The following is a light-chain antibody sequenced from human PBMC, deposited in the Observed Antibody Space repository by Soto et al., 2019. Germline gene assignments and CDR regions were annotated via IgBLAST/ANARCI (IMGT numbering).Light chain of an antibody. CDR3: QQYGSSPVT. V-gene: IGKV3-20*01. CDR1: QSVTSSN. J-gene: IGKJ3*01. Sequence: EIVLTQSPGTLSLSPGERATLSCRASQSVTSSNLAWYQQTPGQAPRLLIYGASSRATGIPDRFSGSGSGTDFTLTINRLQPEDFAVYYCQQYGSSPVTFGPGAKVDFK. CDR2: GAS.